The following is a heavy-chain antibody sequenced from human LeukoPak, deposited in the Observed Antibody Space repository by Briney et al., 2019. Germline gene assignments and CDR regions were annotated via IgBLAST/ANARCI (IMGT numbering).Heavy chain of an antibody. Sequence: PGGSLRLSCAASGFTFSSYGMHWVRQAPGKGLEWVAVIWYDGSNKYYADSVKGRFTISRDNAKSSLYLQMNSLRAEDTALYYCAKDTYGSGSYGYYGMDVWGQGTTVTVSS. J-gene: IGHJ6*02. CDR1: GFTFSSYG. CDR3: AKDTYGSGSYGYYGMDV. D-gene: IGHD3-10*01. CDR2: IWYDGSNK. V-gene: IGHV3-33*03.